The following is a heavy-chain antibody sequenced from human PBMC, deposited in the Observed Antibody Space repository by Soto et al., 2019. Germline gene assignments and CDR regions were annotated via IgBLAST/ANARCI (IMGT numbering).Heavy chain of an antibody. Sequence: LRLSCAASGFTFSDYSMNWVRQAPGKGLEWVSSLSSASSYIYYADSVKGRFTISRDNAKNSLYLRMNSLRAEDTAVYYCARGGSGYSYAYLDYWGQGSLVTVSS. D-gene: IGHD5-18*01. CDR1: GFTFSDYS. V-gene: IGHV3-21*01. CDR3: ARGGSGYSYAYLDY. CDR2: LSSASSYI. J-gene: IGHJ4*02.